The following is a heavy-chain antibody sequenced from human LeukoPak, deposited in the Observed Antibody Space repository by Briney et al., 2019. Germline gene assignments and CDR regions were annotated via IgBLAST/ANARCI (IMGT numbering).Heavy chain of an antibody. V-gene: IGHV4-59*12. J-gene: IGHJ3*02. CDR2: VYYSGTT. D-gene: IGHD6-19*01. Sequence: SETLSLTCSVSGGSIHTYYWTWIRQPPGKGLEWIGNVYYSGTTYYNPSLKSRLTISVDTSKNQFSLKLSSVTAADTAVYYCARRRHKYSSGWYQRDAFDIWGQGTMVTVSS. CDR3: ARRRHKYSSGWYQRDAFDI. CDR1: GGSIHTYY.